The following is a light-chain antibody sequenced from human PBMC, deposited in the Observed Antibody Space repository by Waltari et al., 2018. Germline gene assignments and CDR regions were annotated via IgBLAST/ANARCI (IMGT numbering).Light chain of an antibody. J-gene: IGKJ1*01. CDR3: QQYYSYPRT. V-gene: IGKV1-8*01. CDR2: AAS. CDR1: QGISSY. Sequence: AIRVTQSPSSPSASTGDRVTITCRASQGISSYLAWYQQTPGKAPKLLIYAASTLQSGVPSRVSGSGSGTDFTLTISCLQSDDFATYYCQQYYSYPRTFGQGTKVEIK.